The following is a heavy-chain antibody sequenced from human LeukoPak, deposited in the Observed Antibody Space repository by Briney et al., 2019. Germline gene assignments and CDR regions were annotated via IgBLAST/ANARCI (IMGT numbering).Heavy chain of an antibody. Sequence: PSQTLSLTCAISGDSVSSNSAAWNWIRQSPSRGLEWLGRTYYRSKWYNDYAASVKSRMSISSDTSTNQFSLHLNSVTPEDTAVYYCARAMAAPGNNCFDPWGQGTLVAVSS. D-gene: IGHD6-13*01. CDR1: GDSVSSNSAA. CDR2: TYYRSKWYN. CDR3: ARAMAAPGNNCFDP. V-gene: IGHV6-1*01. J-gene: IGHJ5*02.